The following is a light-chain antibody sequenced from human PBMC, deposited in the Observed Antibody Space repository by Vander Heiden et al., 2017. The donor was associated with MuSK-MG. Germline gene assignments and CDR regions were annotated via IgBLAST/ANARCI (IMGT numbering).Light chain of an antibody. Sequence: VLTQSQATLSLSPGEGASLSCRASQSVSNYLTWYQQKPGKAPRLLIYNSSNWSTGIPARFSGSGSGTDFTLTISSLEPEDFAVYYCQQRSSWPHTFGGGTKMVIK. V-gene: IGKV3-11*01. CDR2: NSS. CDR3: QQRSSWPHT. J-gene: IGKJ4*01. CDR1: QSVSNY.